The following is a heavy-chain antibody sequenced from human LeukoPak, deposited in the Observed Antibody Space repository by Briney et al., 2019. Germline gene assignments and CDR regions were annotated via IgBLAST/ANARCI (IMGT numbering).Heavy chain of an antibody. D-gene: IGHD1-26*01. J-gene: IGHJ4*02. CDR3: ARGRVVGATSFDY. V-gene: IGHV1-69*05. CDR1: GGTFNTYS. Sequence: ASVKVSCKASGGTFNTYSISWVRQAPGQGLEWMGGIIPIFGTANYAQKFQGRVTITTDESTSTAYMELSSLRSEDTAVYYCARGRVVGATSFDYWGQGTLVTVSS. CDR2: IIPIFGTA.